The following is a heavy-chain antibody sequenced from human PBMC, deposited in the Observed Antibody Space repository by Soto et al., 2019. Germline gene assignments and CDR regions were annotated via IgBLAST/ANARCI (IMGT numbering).Heavy chain of an antibody. CDR3: ASLSSGALDY. CDR1: GGSISSSSYY. J-gene: IGHJ4*02. CDR2: IYYSGCT. V-gene: IGHV4-39*01. D-gene: IGHD2-8*02. Sequence: SETLSLTCTVSGGSISSSSYYWGWIRQPPGKGLEWIGRIYYSGCTYYNPSLKRRVTISVDTSKNQFALKLSSVTAADTAVYYCASLSSGALDYWGQGTLVTVSS.